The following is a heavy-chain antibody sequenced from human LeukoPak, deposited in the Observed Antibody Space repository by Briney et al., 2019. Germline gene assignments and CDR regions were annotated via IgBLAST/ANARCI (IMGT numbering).Heavy chain of an antibody. CDR3: ASVIVGPTKGAFDI. J-gene: IGHJ3*02. CDR2: INSDGSST. CDR1: GFTFSSYW. D-gene: IGHD1-26*01. Sequence: GGSLRLSCAASGFTFSSYWMHWVRQAPGKGLVWVSRINSDGSSTSYADSVKGRFTISRDNAKNTLYLQMNSLRAEDTAVYYCASVIVGPTKGAFDIWGQGTMVTVSS. V-gene: IGHV3-74*01.